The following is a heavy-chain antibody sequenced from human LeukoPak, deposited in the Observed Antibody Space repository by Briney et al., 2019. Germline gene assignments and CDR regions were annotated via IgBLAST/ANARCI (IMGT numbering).Heavy chain of an antibody. J-gene: IGHJ4*02. CDR2: ISYNNSYI. D-gene: IGHD2-2*02. CDR1: GFTFSSYN. Sequence: GSLRPSWAASGFTFSSYNMNWVRQGPGEGVEWGSSISYNNSYIYYADSVKGRFTISRDNAKNSLYLQMNSLRAEDTAVYYCARDPDGYCSSTSCYTTFDYWGQGTLVTVSS. V-gene: IGHV3-21*01. CDR3: ARDPDGYCSSTSCYTTFDY.